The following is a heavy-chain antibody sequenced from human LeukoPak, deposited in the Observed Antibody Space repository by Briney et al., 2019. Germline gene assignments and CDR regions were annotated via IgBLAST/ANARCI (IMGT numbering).Heavy chain of an antibody. V-gene: IGHV4-59*12. CDR2: IYYSGST. J-gene: IGHJ5*02. CDR3: ARAGSMVQGVMDWFDP. D-gene: IGHD3-10*01. Sequence: SETLSPTCTVSGGSISSYYWSWIRQPPGKGLEWIGYIYYSGSTNYNPSLKSRVTMSVDTSKNQFSLKLSSVTAADTAVYYCARAGSMVQGVMDWFDPWGQGTLVTVSS. CDR1: GGSISSYY.